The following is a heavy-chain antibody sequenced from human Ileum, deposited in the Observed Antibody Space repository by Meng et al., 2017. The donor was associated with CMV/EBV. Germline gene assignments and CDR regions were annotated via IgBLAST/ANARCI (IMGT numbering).Heavy chain of an antibody. J-gene: IGHJ4*02. CDR3: ARSGDPGITVTGAFDI. CDR1: GYSFTSLG. V-gene: IGHV1-3*01. CDR2: INGGNGDT. Sequence: QVQIVQSGAEVKKPGASVGVSCKASGYSFTSLGMHWVRQTPGQKLEWMGYINGGNGDTAFSPKAQGRVTITRDTSASTAYMELNNLRSEDTGIYYCARSGDPGITVTGAFDIWGQGTLVTVSS. D-gene: IGHD6-19*01.